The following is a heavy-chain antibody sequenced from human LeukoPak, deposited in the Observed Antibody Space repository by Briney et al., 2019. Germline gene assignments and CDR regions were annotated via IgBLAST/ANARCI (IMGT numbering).Heavy chain of an antibody. CDR2: INPIFGTA. CDR3: ARDSVLYGGSYFDY. J-gene: IGHJ4*02. Sequence: ASVKVSCKASGCTFSSYAISWVRQAPGQGLEWMGGINPIFGTANYAQKFQGRVTITTDESTSTAYMELSSLRSEDTAVYYCARDSVLYGGSYFDYWCQGTLVSVSS. CDR1: GCTFSSYA. D-gene: IGHD4-23*01. V-gene: IGHV1-69*05.